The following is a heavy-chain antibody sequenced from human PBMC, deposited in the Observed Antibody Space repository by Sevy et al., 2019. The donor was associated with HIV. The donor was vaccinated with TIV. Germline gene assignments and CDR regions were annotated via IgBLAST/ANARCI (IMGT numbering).Heavy chain of an antibody. CDR1: GYTFTSYY. CDR2: INPSGGST. J-gene: IGHJ4*02. Sequence: ASVKVSCKASGYTFTSYYMHWVRQAPGQGLEWMGIINPSGGSTSYAQKFQGRVTMTRDTSTSTVYMELSSLRSEDTAVYYCARAPRIAARGLYYFDYWGQGTLVTVSS. CDR3: ARAPRIAARGLYYFDY. D-gene: IGHD6-6*01. V-gene: IGHV1-46*03.